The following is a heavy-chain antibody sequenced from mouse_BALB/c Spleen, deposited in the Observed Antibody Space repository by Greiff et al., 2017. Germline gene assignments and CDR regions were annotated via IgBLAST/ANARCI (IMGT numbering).Heavy chain of an antibody. CDR2: INPSSGYT. J-gene: IGHJ4*01. Sequence: QVQLQQSGAELARPGASVKMSCKASGYTFTSYTMHWVKQRPGQGLEWIGYINPSSGYTNYNQKFKDKATLTADKSSSTAYMQLSSLTSEDSAVYYCARESYGNYVGAMDYWGQGTSVTVSS. CDR3: ARESYGNYVGAMDY. D-gene: IGHD2-1*01. CDR1: GYTFTSYT. V-gene: IGHV1-4*01.